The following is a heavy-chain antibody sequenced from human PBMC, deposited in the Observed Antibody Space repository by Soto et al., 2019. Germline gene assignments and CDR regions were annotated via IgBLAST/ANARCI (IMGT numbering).Heavy chain of an antibody. V-gene: IGHV4-39*07. D-gene: IGHD6-19*01. CDR3: ARGRDSGYSSGWYAREFDY. CDR1: GGSISSYF. CDR2: IYYSGTT. Sequence: SETLSLTCTVSGGSISSYFWAWIRQPPGKGLEWIGSIYYSGTTYYNPSLKSRVTISVDTSKNQFSLKLSSVTAADTAVYYCARGRDSGYSSGWYAREFDYWGQGTLVTVSS. J-gene: IGHJ4*02.